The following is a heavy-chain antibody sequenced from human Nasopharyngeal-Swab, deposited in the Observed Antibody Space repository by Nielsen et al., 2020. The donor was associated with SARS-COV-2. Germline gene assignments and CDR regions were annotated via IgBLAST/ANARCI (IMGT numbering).Heavy chain of an antibody. Sequence: WIRPPPGKGLEWIGYIYYSGSTYYNPSLKSRVTISVDTSKNQFSLKLSSVTAADTAVYYCARANSGSYFDYWGQGTLVTVSS. J-gene: IGHJ4*02. CDR2: IYYSGST. D-gene: IGHD1-26*01. V-gene: IGHV4-31*02. CDR3: ARANSGSYFDY.